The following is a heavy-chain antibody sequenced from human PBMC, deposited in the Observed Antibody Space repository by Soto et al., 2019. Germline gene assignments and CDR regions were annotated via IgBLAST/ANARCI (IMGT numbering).Heavy chain of an antibody. CDR2: ISGSGGST. D-gene: IGHD3-16*01. J-gene: IGHJ4*02. Sequence: GGSLRLSCAASGFTFSSYAMSWVRQAPGKGLEWVSAISGSGGSTYYADSVKGRFTISRDNSKNTLSLQMNSLRVEDSAVYYCVPRQGDPFTWGPGTLVTVSS. V-gene: IGHV3-23*01. CDR3: VPRQGDPFT. CDR1: GFTFSSYA.